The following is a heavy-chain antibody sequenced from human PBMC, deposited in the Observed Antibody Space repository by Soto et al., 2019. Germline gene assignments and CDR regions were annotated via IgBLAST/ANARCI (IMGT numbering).Heavy chain of an antibody. CDR3: AMAGNYRYFDA. J-gene: IGHJ4*02. CDR2: ISSRGSA. D-gene: IGHD1-7*01. V-gene: IGHV4-61*08. CDR1: GGTVSSGGYY. Sequence: PSETLSLTCTVSGGTVSSGGYYWSWIRQPPGKGLEWIWYISSRGSANYNPSLKSRVTISVDTSKNQFSLKLTSVTAADTAVYYCAMAGNYRYFDAWGQGTLVTVSS.